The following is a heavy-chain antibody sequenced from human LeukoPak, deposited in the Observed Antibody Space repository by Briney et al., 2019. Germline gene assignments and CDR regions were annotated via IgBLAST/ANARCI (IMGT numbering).Heavy chain of an antibody. V-gene: IGHV1-18*01. Sequence: GASVKVSCKASGYTFTTCGISWVRQAPGQGLEWMGWISAYNGNTNYAQKLQGRVTMTTDTSTSTAYMELRSLRSDDTAVYYCARDRGRYYYDSSATRNWFDPWGQGTLVTVSS. CDR3: ARDRGRYYYDSSATRNWFDP. J-gene: IGHJ5*02. CDR2: ISAYNGNT. CDR1: GYTFTTCG. D-gene: IGHD3-22*01.